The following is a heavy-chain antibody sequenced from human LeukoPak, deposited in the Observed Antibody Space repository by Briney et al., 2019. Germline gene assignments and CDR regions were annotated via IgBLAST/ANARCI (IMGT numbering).Heavy chain of an antibody. CDR3: AREEGYYDSSGYQHDAFDI. V-gene: IGHV3-23*01. D-gene: IGHD3-22*01. CDR2: ISGSGGST. CDR1: GFTFSSYG. J-gene: IGHJ3*02. Sequence: GGSLRLSCAASGFTFSSYGMSWVRQAPGKGLEWVSAISGSGGSTYYADSVKGRFTISRDNSKNTLYLQMNSLRAEDTAVYYCAREEGYYDSSGYQHDAFDIWGQGTMVTVSS.